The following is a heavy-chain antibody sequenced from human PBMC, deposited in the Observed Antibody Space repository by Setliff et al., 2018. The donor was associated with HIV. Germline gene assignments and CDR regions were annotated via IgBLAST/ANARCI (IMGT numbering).Heavy chain of an antibody. D-gene: IGHD3-16*01. J-gene: IGHJ4*02. CDR1: DDPISSYY. V-gene: IGHV4-4*07. Sequence: SETLSLTCYVTDDPISSYYWSWVRQPAGKGLEWIGRLYVSGDTNYNPSLKSRVTMSLDTSKKHFSLKLKSVTAADTAVYYCAKGDKQLTFRRGRQYFEDWGQGTLVTVSS. CDR3: AKGDKQLTFRRGRQYFED. CDR2: LYVSGDT.